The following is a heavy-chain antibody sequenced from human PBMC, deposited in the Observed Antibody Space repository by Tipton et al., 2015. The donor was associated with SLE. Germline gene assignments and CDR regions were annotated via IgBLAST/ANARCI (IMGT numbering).Heavy chain of an antibody. CDR3: ASGLIGGSYYTVY. J-gene: IGHJ4*02. CDR2: INPIIARV. CDR1: GGTFSNYA. Sequence: QSGAEVKKPGSSVKVSCKASGGTFSNYAISWVRQAPGQGLEWMGGINPIIARVNYAQKFQDRVTITADESTNTAFMELSSLRSEDTAVYYCASGLIGGSYYTVYWGQGTLVTVSS. V-gene: IGHV1-69*01. D-gene: IGHD1-26*01.